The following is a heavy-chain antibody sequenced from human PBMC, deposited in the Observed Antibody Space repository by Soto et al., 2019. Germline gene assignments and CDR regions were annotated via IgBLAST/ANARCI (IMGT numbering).Heavy chain of an antibody. V-gene: IGHV4-30-4*01. Sequence: SSETLSLTCTVSGGSISSGDYYWSWIRQPPGKGLEWIGYIYYSGSTYYNPSLKSRVTISVDTSKNQFSLKLSSVTAADTAVYYCARERRSYDSGGYYYYYYGMDVWGQGTTVTVS. D-gene: IGHD3-22*01. CDR1: GGSISSGDYY. CDR3: ARERRSYDSGGYYYYYYGMDV. J-gene: IGHJ6*02. CDR2: IYYSGST.